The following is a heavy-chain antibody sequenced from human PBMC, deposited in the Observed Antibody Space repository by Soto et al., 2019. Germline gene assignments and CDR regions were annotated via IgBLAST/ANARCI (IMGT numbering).Heavy chain of an antibody. CDR3: ARDDYYDILTGRVGYFDF. CDR1: GGSITDRDHY. D-gene: IGHD3-9*01. V-gene: IGHV4-39*01. Sequence: PSETLSLTCTVSGGSITDRDHYWGWIRQPPGKGLEWIGSIYYSGSSYYKASLKSRATISIDTSKNQFSLKLNSVTAADTAVYYCARDDYYDILTGRVGYFDFWGQGILVTVPQ. CDR2: IYYSGSS. J-gene: IGHJ4*02.